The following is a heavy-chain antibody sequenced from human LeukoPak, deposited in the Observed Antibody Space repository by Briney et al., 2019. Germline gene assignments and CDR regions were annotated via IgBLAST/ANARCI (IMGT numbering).Heavy chain of an antibody. CDR2: ISASGGST. V-gene: IGHV3-23*01. D-gene: IGHD1-1*01. CDR3: AKDRGNALGYLDS. Sequence: GGSLRLSCAASGFTFSSYAMNWVRQAPGKGLEWASTISASGGSTNYVDSVRGRFTISRDNSKNTLYLQMSSLRAEDTAVYYCAKDRGNALGYLDSWGQGTLVRVSS. J-gene: IGHJ4*02. CDR1: GFTFSSYA.